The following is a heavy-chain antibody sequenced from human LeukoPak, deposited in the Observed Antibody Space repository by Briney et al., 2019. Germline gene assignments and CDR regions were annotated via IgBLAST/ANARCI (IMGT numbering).Heavy chain of an antibody. CDR1: GFTFSSYA. CDR2: IKQDGSEK. Sequence: GGSLRLSCAASGFTFSSYAMSWVRQAPGKGLEWVANIKQDGSEKYYVDSVKGRFTISRDNAKNSLYLQMNSLRAEDTAVYYCARDMPPGDDAFDIWGQGTMVTVSS. J-gene: IGHJ3*02. V-gene: IGHV3-7*01. CDR3: ARDMPPGDDAFDI. D-gene: IGHD2-2*01.